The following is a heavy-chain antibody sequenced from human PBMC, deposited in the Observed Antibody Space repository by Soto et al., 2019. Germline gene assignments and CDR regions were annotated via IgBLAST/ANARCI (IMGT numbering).Heavy chain of an antibody. J-gene: IGHJ6*02. V-gene: IGHV3-21*04. CDR3: AKDRSRGQRLGYYYYGMYV. CDR2: ISSSSSYI. D-gene: IGHD3-16*02. Sequence: GGDLKFSCAASGLPFRSHTLHWARQPPGKGLEWVSSISSSSSYIYYADSVKGRFTISRDNAKNSLYLQMNSLRAEDTAVYYCAKDRSRGQRLGYYYYGMYVWVHGT. CDR1: GLPFRSHT.